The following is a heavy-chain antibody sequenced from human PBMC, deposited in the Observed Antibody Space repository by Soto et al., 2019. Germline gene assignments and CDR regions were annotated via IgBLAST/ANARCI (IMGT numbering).Heavy chain of an antibody. CDR2: ISSSSSTI. J-gene: IGHJ4*02. CDR3: ASERGDYGDYRDY. CDR1: GFTFSSYS. Sequence: GGSLRLSCAASGFTFSSYSMNWVRQAPGKGLEWVSYISSSSSTIYYADSVKGRFTISRDNAKNSLYLQMNSLRAEDTAVYYCASERGDYGDYRDYWGQGTLVTVSS. D-gene: IGHD4-17*01. V-gene: IGHV3-48*01.